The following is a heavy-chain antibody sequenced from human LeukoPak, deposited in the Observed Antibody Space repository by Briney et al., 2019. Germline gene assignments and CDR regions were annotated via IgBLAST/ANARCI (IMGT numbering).Heavy chain of an antibody. Sequence: ASVKVSCKASGGTFSSYAISWVRQAPGQGLEWMGGIIPIFGTANYAQKFQGRVTNTTDESTSTAYMERSSLRSEDTAVYYCAIEMATMVDYWGQGTLVTVSS. CDR1: GGTFSSYA. CDR2: IIPIFGTA. V-gene: IGHV1-69*05. D-gene: IGHD5-24*01. J-gene: IGHJ4*02. CDR3: AIEMATMVDY.